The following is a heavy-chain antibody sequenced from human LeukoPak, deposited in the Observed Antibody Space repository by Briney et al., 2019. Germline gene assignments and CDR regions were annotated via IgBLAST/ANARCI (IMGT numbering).Heavy chain of an antibody. Sequence: PGGSLRLSCAASGFTVSSNYMSWVRQAPEKGLEWVGRIKSKTDDGTTDYAAPVKGRFTISRDDSKNTLYLQMNSLKTEDTAVYYCTTVRYYDFWSGYFPDYWGQGTLVTVSS. CDR3: TTVRYYDFWSGYFPDY. J-gene: IGHJ4*02. V-gene: IGHV3-15*01. CDR1: GFTVSSNY. CDR2: IKSKTDDGTT. D-gene: IGHD3-3*01.